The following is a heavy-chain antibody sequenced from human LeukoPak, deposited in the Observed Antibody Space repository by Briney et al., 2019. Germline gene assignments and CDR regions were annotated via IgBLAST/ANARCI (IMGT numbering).Heavy chain of an antibody. CDR2: ISSYNGDT. Sequence: ASVKVSCKASGYIFNNYGISWVRQAPGQGLEWMGWISSYNGDTKYAQKVQGRVTMTTDTSTSTAYMELRSLTSDDTAVYYCARGNSYYDSSDYFPWESFQHWGQGTLVTVSS. V-gene: IGHV1-18*01. J-gene: IGHJ1*01. CDR3: ARGNSYYDSSDYFPWESFQH. D-gene: IGHD3-22*01. CDR1: GYIFNNYG.